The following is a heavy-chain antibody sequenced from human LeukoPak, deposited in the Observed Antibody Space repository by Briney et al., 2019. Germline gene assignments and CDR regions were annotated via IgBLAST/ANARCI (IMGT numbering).Heavy chain of an antibody. CDR3: ARVRDVEMATPD. V-gene: IGHV4-61*08. D-gene: IGHD5-24*01. Sequence: SETLSLTCTVSGGSISSGDYYWSWIRQPPGKRLEWIGYIYYSGSTNYNPSLKSRVTISVDTSKNQFSLKLSSVTAADTAVYYCARVRDVEMATPDWGQGTMVTVSS. CDR1: GGSISSGDYY. CDR2: IYYSGST. J-gene: IGHJ3*01.